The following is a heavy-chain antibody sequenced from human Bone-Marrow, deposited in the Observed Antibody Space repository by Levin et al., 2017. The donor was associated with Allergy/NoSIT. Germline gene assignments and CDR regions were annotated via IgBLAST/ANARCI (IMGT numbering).Heavy chain of an antibody. CDR2: IKKKTDGGTT. Sequence: GESLKISCAASGFSFNNAYMSWVRQAPGKGLEWVGRIKKKTDGGTTDNAAPVKGRFVVSRDDSKNTLYLQMNSLKTEDTAVYYCTTSLFTDDAFDIWGQGTMVTVSS. CDR3: TTSLFTDDAFDI. CDR1: GFSFNNAY. J-gene: IGHJ3*02. V-gene: IGHV3-15*01.